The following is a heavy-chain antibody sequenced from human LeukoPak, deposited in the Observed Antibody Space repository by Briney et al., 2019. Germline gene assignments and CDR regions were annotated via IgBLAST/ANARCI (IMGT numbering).Heavy chain of an antibody. CDR1: GGSFSGYY. V-gene: IGHV4-34*01. Sequence: SEILSLTCAVYGGSFSGYYWSWIRQPPGKGLEWIGEINHSGSTNYNPSLKSRVTISVDTSKNQFSLKLSSVTAVDTAVYYCAGPIYYYYGMDVWGQGTTVTVSS. J-gene: IGHJ6*02. CDR2: INHSGST. CDR3: AGPIYYYYGMDV.